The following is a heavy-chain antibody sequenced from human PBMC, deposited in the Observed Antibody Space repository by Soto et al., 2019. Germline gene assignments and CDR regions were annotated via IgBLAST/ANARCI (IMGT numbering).Heavy chain of an antibody. CDR3: ARALAQYCLDY. J-gene: IGHJ4*02. CDR2: ISYDGSNK. CDR1: GFTFSSYA. V-gene: IGHV3-30*04. Sequence: GGSLRLSCAASGFTFSSYAMRWVRQAPGKGLEWVAVISYDGSNKYYADSVKGRFTISRDNSKNTLYLQMNSLRAEDAAVYYCARALAQYCLDYWGQGTLVTVSS.